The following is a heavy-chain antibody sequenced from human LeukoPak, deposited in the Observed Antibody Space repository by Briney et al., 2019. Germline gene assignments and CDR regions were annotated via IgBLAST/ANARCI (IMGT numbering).Heavy chain of an antibody. CDR3: ARDPFYYDSSGYYGDLDY. CDR2: INPNSGGT. J-gene: IGHJ4*02. V-gene: IGHV1-2*02. CDR1: GYTFTGYY. D-gene: IGHD3-22*01. Sequence: ASVKVSCKASGYTFTGYYMHWVRQAPGQGLEWMGWINPNSGGTNYAQKFQGRVTMTRDTSISTAYMELSRLRSDDTAVYYCARDPFYYDSSGYYGDLDYWGQGTLVTVSS.